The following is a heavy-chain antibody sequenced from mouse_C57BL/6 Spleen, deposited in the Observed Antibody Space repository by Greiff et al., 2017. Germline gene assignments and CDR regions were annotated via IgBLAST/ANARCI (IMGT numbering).Heavy chain of an antibody. V-gene: IGHV1-80*01. D-gene: IGHD1-1*02. Sequence: QVQLQQSGAELVKPGASVKISCKASGYAFSSYWMNWVKQRPGKGLEWIGQIYPGDGDTNYNGKFKGKATLTADKSSSTAYMKLSSLTYEDSAVYFCARSGYGKGVDYWGKGTTLTVSS. CDR2: IYPGDGDT. CDR3: ARSGYGKGVDY. CDR1: GYAFSSYW. J-gene: IGHJ2*01.